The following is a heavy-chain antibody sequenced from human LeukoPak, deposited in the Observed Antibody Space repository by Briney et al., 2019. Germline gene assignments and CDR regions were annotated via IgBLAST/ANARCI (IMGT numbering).Heavy chain of an antibody. J-gene: IGHJ4*02. CDR1: GLTFSSHA. Sequence: GGSLRLSCVASGLTFSSHAMTWVRQTPGKGLEWVAGITGSGGSTYHAESVKGRFTISRDNSKNTVYLQMNSLRAEDTAVYYCANLNLIPGEDYFDYWGQGTLVSVSS. D-gene: IGHD2-21*01. V-gene: IGHV3-23*01. CDR2: ITGSGGST. CDR3: ANLNLIPGEDYFDY.